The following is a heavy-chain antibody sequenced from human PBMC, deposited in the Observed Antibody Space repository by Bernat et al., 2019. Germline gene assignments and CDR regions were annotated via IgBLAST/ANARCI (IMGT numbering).Heavy chain of an antibody. CDR3: ARDRRGTDSGGMDV. CDR1: GFTFSSYA. CDR2: IPYDGANK. V-gene: IGHV3-30-3*01. D-gene: IGHD3-16*01. Sequence: QVQLVESGGGVVQPGRSLRLSCAASGFTFSSYAMHWVRQAPDKGLEWVAAIPYDGANKYYADSVKGRFTISRDNSKNTLYLQMYSLRAEDTAVYYCARDRRGTDSGGMDVWGQGTTVTVSS. J-gene: IGHJ6*02.